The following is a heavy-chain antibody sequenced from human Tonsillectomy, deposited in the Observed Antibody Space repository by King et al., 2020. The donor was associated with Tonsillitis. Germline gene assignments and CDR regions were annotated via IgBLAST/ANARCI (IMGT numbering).Heavy chain of an antibody. V-gene: IGHV3-23*04. CDR2: ISGRGGST. Sequence: VQLVESGGGLVQPGGSLRLSCAASGFTFSSYALSWVRQAPGKGLEWVSDISGRGGSTYYADSVKGRFTISRDTSKNTLYLQMNSQRAEDTAVYYCAKVSGLQPDYYYGMDVWGQGTTVTVSS. D-gene: IGHD4-11*01. J-gene: IGHJ6*02. CDR1: GFTFSSYA. CDR3: AKVSGLQPDYYYGMDV.